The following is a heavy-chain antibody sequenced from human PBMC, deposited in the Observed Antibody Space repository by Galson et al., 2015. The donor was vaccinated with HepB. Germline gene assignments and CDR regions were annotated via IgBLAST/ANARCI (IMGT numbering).Heavy chain of an antibody. D-gene: IGHD2-2*01. Sequence: SVKVSCKASGYTFTNYGISWVRQAPGQGLEWMGWISAYNGNTNYAQKLQGRVTMTTDTSTSTAYMELRSLRSDDTAVYYCARTDGYCSSTSCYGDYFDYWGQGTLVTVSS. V-gene: IGHV1-18*01. J-gene: IGHJ4*02. CDR1: GYTFTNYG. CDR3: ARTDGYCSSTSCYGDYFDY. CDR2: ISAYNGNT.